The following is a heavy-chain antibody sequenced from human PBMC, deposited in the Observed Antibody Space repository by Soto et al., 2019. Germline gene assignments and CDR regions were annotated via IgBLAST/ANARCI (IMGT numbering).Heavy chain of an antibody. Sequence: SLRLSCAASGFTFSSYAMHWVRQAPGKGLEWVAVISYDGSNKYYADSVKGRFTISRDNSKNTLYLQMNSLRAEGTAVYYCAREVAAAGLYFDYWGQGTLVTVSS. CDR3: AREVAAAGLYFDY. D-gene: IGHD6-13*01. CDR1: GFTFSSYA. CDR2: ISYDGSNK. J-gene: IGHJ4*02. V-gene: IGHV3-30-3*01.